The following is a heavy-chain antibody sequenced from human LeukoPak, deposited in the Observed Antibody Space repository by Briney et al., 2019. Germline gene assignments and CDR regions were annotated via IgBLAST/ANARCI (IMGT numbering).Heavy chain of an antibody. CDR3: ARQGRGYGGTFDY. D-gene: IGHD3-16*01. CDR1: GGSISSYY. J-gene: IGHJ4*02. Sequence: SETLSLTCTVSGGSISSYYWSWIRQPPGKGLEWIGYIYYSGSTNYNPSLKSRVTISVDTSKNQLSLKLSSVTAADTAVYYCARQGRGYGGTFDYWGQGTLVTVSS. V-gene: IGHV4-59*01. CDR2: IYYSGST.